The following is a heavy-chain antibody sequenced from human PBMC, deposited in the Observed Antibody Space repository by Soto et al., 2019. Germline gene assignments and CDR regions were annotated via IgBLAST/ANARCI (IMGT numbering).Heavy chain of an antibody. D-gene: IGHD3-9*01. CDR1: GFTFTSYA. Sequence: GGSLRLSCAASGFTFTSYAMSWIRQAPGKGLEWVSAITGGGDNTYYADSVKGRFTISRDNSKNTLYLQMNSLRAEDTAFYYCTQDGGSRDWLTVNWGQGTLVTVSS. J-gene: IGHJ4*02. CDR3: TQDGGSRDWLTVN. V-gene: IGHV3-23*01. CDR2: ITGGGDNT.